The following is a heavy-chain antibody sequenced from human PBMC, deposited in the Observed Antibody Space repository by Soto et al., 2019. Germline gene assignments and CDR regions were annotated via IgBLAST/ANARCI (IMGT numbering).Heavy chain of an antibody. V-gene: IGHV4-30-4*01. CDR1: GGSISSGDYY. CDR2: IYYSGST. J-gene: IGHJ4*02. Sequence: SETLSLTCTVSGGSISSGDYYWSWIRQPPGKGLEWIGYIYYSGSTYYNPSLKSRVTISVDTSKNQFSLKLSSVTAADTAVYYCARVYYDFWSGYYYYLDYWGRGTLVTVSS. D-gene: IGHD3-3*01. CDR3: ARVYYDFWSGYYYYLDY.